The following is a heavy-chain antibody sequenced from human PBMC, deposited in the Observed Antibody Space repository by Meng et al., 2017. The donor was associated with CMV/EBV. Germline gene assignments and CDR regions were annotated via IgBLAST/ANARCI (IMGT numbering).Heavy chain of an antibody. V-gene: IGHV1-69*05. CDR3: AADYGDYSDY. J-gene: IGHJ4*02. D-gene: IGHD4-17*01. CDR2: IIPIFGTA. CDR1: GYTFTGYY. Sequence: SVKVSCKASGYTFTGYYMHWVRQAPGQGLEWMGGIIPIFGTANYAQKFQGRVTITTDESTSTAYMELSSLRSEDTAVYYCAADYGDYSDYWGQGTLVTVSS.